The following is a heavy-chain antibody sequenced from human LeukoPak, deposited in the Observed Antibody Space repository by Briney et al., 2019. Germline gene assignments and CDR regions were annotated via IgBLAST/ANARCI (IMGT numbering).Heavy chain of an antibody. CDR3: ARGEDFWSGYYNDAFDI. V-gene: IGHV4-38-2*02. CDR2: IFHSGTT. D-gene: IGHD3-3*01. Sequence: KPSETLSLTCTVSGYSISSGYYWGWIRPPPGKGLEWMGSIFHSGTTYYNPSLKSRVTISVDTSKNQFSLKLTSVTAADTAVYYCARGEDFWSGYYNDAFDIWGQGTMVTVSS. J-gene: IGHJ3*02. CDR1: GYSISSGYY.